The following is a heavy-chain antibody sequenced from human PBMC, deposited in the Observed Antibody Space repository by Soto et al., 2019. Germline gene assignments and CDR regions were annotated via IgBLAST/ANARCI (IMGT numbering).Heavy chain of an antibody. CDR3: ARDRGHYDFWSGYRAYFDY. Sequence: EVQLVESGGGLVKPGGSLRLSCAASGFTFSSYSMNWVRQAPGKGLEWVSSISSSSSYIYYADSVKGRFTISRDNDKNSLYLQMNSLRAEDTAVYYCARDRGHYDFWSGYRAYFDYWGQGTLVTVSS. J-gene: IGHJ4*02. V-gene: IGHV3-21*01. CDR1: GFTFSSYS. CDR2: ISSSSSYI. D-gene: IGHD3-3*01.